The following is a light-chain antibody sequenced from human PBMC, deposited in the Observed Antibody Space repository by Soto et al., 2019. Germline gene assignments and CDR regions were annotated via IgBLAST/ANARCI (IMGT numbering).Light chain of an antibody. CDR1: QSVSSSY. J-gene: IGKJ2*01. CDR3: KVFGASTGHT. Sequence: IVLTQAPGTLSLSPGERATLSCRVSQSVSSSYLAWYQQKPGQAPRLLIYGTSRRATGIPDRFSGSGSGTDFTLTISRLEPEDFAVSPCKVFGASTGHTFGPGTKVDIK. V-gene: IGKV3-20*01. CDR2: GTS.